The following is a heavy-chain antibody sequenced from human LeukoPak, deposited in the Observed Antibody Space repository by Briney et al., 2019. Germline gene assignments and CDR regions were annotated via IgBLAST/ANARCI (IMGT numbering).Heavy chain of an antibody. D-gene: IGHD1-14*01. V-gene: IGHV4-59*01. CDR3: ARDGSVEPLLLDAFDI. CDR1: GGSISSYY. CDR2: IYYSGST. Sequence: SETLTLTCTVSGGSISSYYWSWIRQPPGKGLEWIGYIYYSGSTNYNPSLKSRVTISVDTSKNQFSLKLSSVTAADTAVYYCARDGSVEPLLLDAFDIWGQGTMVTVSS. J-gene: IGHJ3*02.